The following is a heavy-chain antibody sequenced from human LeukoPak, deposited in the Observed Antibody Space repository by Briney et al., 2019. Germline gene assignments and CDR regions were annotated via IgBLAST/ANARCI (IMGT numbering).Heavy chain of an antibody. Sequence: PSETLSLTYAVYGGSFSGYCWSWIRQPPGKGLEWIGEINHSGSTNYNPSLKSRVTISVDTSKNQFSLKLSSVTAADTAVYYCARGRYYYDSSGYYYYWGQGTLVTVSS. CDR1: GGSFSGYC. V-gene: IGHV4-34*01. J-gene: IGHJ4*02. CDR2: INHSGST. D-gene: IGHD3-22*01. CDR3: ARGRYYYDSSGYYYY.